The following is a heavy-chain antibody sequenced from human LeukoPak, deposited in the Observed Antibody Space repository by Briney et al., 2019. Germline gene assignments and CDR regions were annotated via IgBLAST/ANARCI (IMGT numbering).Heavy chain of an antibody. CDR2: IYYSGST. D-gene: IGHD2-2*01. J-gene: IGHJ2*01. CDR1: GGSISSSSYY. V-gene: IGHV4-39*01. Sequence: SETLSLTCTVSGGSISSSSYYWGWIRQPPGKGLVWIGSIYYSGSTYYNPSLKSRVTISVDTSKNQFSLKLSSVTAADTAVYYCARQYIVVVQSWYFDLWGRGTLVTVSS. CDR3: ARQYIVVVQSWYFDL.